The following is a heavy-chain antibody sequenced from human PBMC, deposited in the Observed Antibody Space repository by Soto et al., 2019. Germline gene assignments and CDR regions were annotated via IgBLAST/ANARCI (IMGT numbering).Heavy chain of an antibody. Sequence: GASVKVSCKASGYTFTSYAMHWVRQAPGQRLEWMGWINAGNGNTKYSQEFQGRVTITRDTSASTAYMELSSLRSEDTAVYYCARDHSSGWYASNWFDPWGQGTLVTSPQ. J-gene: IGHJ5*02. D-gene: IGHD6-19*01. CDR2: INAGNGNT. CDR3: ARDHSSGWYASNWFDP. CDR1: GYTFTSYA. V-gene: IGHV1-3*01.